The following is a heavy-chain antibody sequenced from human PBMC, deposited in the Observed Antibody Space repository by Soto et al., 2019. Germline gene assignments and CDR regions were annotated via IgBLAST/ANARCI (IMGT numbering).Heavy chain of an antibody. J-gene: IGHJ6*02. V-gene: IGHV3-30*18. Sequence: QVPLVESGGGVVQPGRSLRLSCAASGFTFSSYGMHWVRQAPGKGLECVAVISYDGSNKYYADSVKGRFTISRDNSKNTLYLQMNSLRAEDTAVYYCAKDRRPNYYYGMDVWGQGTTVTVSS. D-gene: IGHD6-25*01. CDR3: AKDRRPNYYYGMDV. CDR2: ISYDGSNK. CDR1: GFTFSSYG.